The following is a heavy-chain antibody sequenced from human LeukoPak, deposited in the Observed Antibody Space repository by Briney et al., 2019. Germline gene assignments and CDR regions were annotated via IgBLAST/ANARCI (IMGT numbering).Heavy chain of an antibody. CDR3: ARELRDYGSGAFDP. CDR1: GYTFTSYG. J-gene: IGHJ5*02. Sequence: ASVKVSCKASGYTFTSYGISWVRQAPGQGLEWMGWISAYNGNTNYAQKLQGRVTMTTDTSTSTAYMELRSLRSDDAAVYYCARELRDYGSGAFDPWGQGTLATVSS. CDR2: ISAYNGNT. V-gene: IGHV1-18*01. D-gene: IGHD3-10*01.